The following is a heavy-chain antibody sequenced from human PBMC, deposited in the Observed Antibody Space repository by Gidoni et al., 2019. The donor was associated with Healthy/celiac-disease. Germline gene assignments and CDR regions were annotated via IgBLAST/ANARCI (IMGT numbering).Heavy chain of an antibody. V-gene: IGHV3-15*01. CDR1: GFTFRNAW. J-gene: IGHJ4*02. Sequence: EVQLVESGGGLVKPGGSLRLSCAASGFTFRNAWMSWVRQAPGKGLEWVGRIKSKTDGGTTDYATPVKGRFTISRDDSKNTLYLQMNSLKTEDTAVYYCTTGRYIGDDSSGYVDYWGQGTLVTVSS. CDR3: TTGRYIGDDSSGYVDY. D-gene: IGHD3-22*01. CDR2: IKSKTDGGTT.